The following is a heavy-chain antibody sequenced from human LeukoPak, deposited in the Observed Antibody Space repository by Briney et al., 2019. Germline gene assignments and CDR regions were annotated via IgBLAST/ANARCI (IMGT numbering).Heavy chain of an antibody. CDR1: GGTFSSYA. V-gene: IGHV1-69*01. CDR2: IIPNFGTA. Sequence: SVKVSCKASGGTFSSYAISWVRQAPGQGLEWMGGIIPNFGTANYAQKFQGRVTITADESTSTAYMELSSLRSEDTAVYYCARDWGSSGYYNYWGQGTLVTVSS. D-gene: IGHD1-26*01. CDR3: ARDWGSSGYYNY. J-gene: IGHJ4*02.